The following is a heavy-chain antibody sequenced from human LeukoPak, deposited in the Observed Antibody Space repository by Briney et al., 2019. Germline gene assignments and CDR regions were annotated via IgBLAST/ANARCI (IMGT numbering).Heavy chain of an antibody. CDR3: ARDGGYLYYYDSSGFAY. CDR1: GFTFSSYA. D-gene: IGHD3-22*01. Sequence: GRSLRLSCAASGFTFSSYAMHWVRQAPGKGLEWVAVISYDGSNKYYADSVKGRFTISRDNSKNTLYLQMNSLRAEDTAVYYCARDGGYLYYYDSSGFAYWGQGTLVTVSS. CDR2: ISYDGSNK. J-gene: IGHJ4*02. V-gene: IGHV3-30-3*01.